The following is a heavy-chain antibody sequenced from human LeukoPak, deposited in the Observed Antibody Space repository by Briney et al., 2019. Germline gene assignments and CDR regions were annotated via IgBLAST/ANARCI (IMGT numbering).Heavy chain of an antibody. CDR1: GLTVSSNY. CDR3: ARLADDTAMAMGY. D-gene: IGHD5-18*01. J-gene: IGHJ4*02. CDR2: IYSGGST. Sequence: GGSLRLSCAASGLTVSSNYMSWVRQAPGKGLEWVSVIYSGGSTYYADSVKGRFTISRDNSKNTLYLQMNSLRAEDTAVYYCARLADDTAMAMGYWGQGTLVTVSS. V-gene: IGHV3-53*01.